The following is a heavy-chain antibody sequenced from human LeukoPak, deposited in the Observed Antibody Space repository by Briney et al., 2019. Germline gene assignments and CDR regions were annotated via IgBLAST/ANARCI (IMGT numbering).Heavy chain of an antibody. V-gene: IGHV3-23*01. CDR1: GFTFSSYA. CDR3: AKGDPTYYYDSSGYGDY. D-gene: IGHD3-22*01. CDR2: ISGSGGST. Sequence: GGSLRLSFAASGFTFSSYAMSWVRQAPGKGLEWVSAISGSGGSTYYADSVKGRFTISRDNSKNTLYLQMNSLRAEDTAVYYCAKGDPTYYYDSSGYGDYWGQGTLVTVSS. J-gene: IGHJ4*02.